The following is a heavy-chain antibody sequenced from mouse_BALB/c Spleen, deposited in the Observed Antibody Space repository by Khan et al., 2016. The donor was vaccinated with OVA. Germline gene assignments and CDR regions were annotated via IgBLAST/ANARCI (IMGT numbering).Heavy chain of an antibody. CDR2: ISYSGNT. J-gene: IGHJ2*01. V-gene: IGHV3-2*02. D-gene: IGHD1-1*01. CDR3: ARVYGADFDY. CDR1: NYSIASDYA. Sequence: EVKLLESGPGLVKPSQSLSLTCTVTNYSIASDYAWNWIRQFPGNKLEWMDFISYSGNTNYTPSLTSRISITRDTSKHQFFLQLNSVTSEDTATYYCARVYGADFDYWGQGTTLTVSS.